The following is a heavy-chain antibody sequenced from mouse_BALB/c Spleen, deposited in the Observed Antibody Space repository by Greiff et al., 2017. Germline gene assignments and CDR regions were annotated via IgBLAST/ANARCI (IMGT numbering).Heavy chain of an antibody. CDR1: GFTFSSYT. D-gene: IGHD2-4*01. CDR2: ISNGGGST. CDR3: ARHRDYDPAWFAY. Sequence: EVQGVESGGGLVQPGGSLKLSCAASGFTFSSYTMSWVRQTPEKRLEWVAYISNGGGSTYYPDTVKGRFTISRDNAKNTLYLQMSSLKSEDTAMYYCARHRDYDPAWFAYWGQGTLVTVSA. J-gene: IGHJ3*01. V-gene: IGHV5-12-2*01.